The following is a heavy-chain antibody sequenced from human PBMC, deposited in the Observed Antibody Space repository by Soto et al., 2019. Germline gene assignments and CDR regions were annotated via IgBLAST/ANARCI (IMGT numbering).Heavy chain of an antibody. J-gene: IGHJ5*02. CDR2: ISAYTDTP. Sequence: QVQMVQSGAEVKKPGASVKVSCGASGYTFTNFGVTWVRRAPGQGLEWMGWISAYTDTPNYTQKFQGRVTMTIDTSTSTACMELRRLISDDTAVYYCTRVMPGVEAGFDPWGEGTLVIVSS. CDR1: GYTFTNFG. CDR3: TRVMPGVEAGFDP. V-gene: IGHV1-18*01. D-gene: IGHD2-2*01.